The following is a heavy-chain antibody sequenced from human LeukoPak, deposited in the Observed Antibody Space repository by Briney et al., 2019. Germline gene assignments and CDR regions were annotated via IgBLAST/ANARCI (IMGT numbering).Heavy chain of an antibody. CDR2: VSGNGGST. J-gene: IGHJ5*02. CDR3: ATTLIRGVARWFDP. V-gene: IGHV3-23*01. D-gene: IGHD3-10*01. Sequence: GGSLRLSCAASGFTLSHYAMTWVRQTPGKGLEWVSVVSGNGGSTYYADSLKGRFSISRDNSKNTVYLQMNSLRAEDTAVYYCATTLIRGVARWFDPWGQGTLVTVSS. CDR1: GFTLSHYA.